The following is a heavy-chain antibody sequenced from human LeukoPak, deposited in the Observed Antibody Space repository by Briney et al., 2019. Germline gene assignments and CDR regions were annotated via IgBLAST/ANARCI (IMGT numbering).Heavy chain of an antibody. CDR3: ARDSTYYYDSGSSGPHYFDN. CDR1: GFTFSNYA. Sequence: PGKSLRLFCAASGFTFSNYAMHWVRQAPGKGLEGVSLISSGGTYEYYADSVKGRFTISRDNSKNTLYLQLNSLRAEDTAVYYCARDSTYYYDSGSSGPHYFDNWGQGTLVTVSS. CDR2: ISSGGTYE. V-gene: IGHV3-30*01. D-gene: IGHD3-10*01. J-gene: IGHJ4*02.